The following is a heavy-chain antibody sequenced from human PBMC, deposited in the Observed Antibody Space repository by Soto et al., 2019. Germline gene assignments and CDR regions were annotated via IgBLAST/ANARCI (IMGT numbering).Heavy chain of an antibody. CDR2: IYHSGST. CDR1: GGSISSSNW. Sequence: SETLSLTCAVSGGSISSSNWWSWVRQPPGKGLEWIGEIYHSGSTNYNPSLKSRVTISVDKSKNQFSLKLSSVTAADTAVYYCARRRREHRDPLRAPIDYWGQGTLVTVPQ. J-gene: IGHJ4*02. V-gene: IGHV4-4*02. CDR3: ARRRREHRDPLRAPIDY. D-gene: IGHD1-26*01.